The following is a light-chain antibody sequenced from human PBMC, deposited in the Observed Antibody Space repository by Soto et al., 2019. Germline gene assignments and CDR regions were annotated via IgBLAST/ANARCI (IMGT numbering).Light chain of an antibody. V-gene: IGKV3-15*01. CDR3: QQYNNWPPGT. J-gene: IGKJ2*02. CDR2: GAS. CDR1: QSVSSN. Sequence: EIVMTQSPATLAVSPGERATLSCRASQSVSSNLAWYQQKPGQAPRLLIYGASTRATGIPARFSGSGSGTEFTLTITSLQSEDLAVYYCQQYNNWPPGTFGQGTKLEI.